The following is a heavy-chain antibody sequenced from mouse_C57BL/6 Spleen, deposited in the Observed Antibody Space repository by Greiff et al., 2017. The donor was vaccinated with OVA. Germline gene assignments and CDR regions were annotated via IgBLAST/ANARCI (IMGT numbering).Heavy chain of an antibody. CDR2: IDPSNSYT. J-gene: IGHJ2*01. V-gene: IGHV1-69*01. CDR3: AREGGDYFDY. CDR1: GYTFTSYW. Sequence: VQLKQPGAELVMPGASVKLSCKASGYTFTSYWMHWVKQRPGQGLEWIGEIDPSNSYTNYNQKFKGKSTLTVDKSSSTAYMQLSSLTSEDSAVYYCAREGGDYFDYWGQGTTLTVSS.